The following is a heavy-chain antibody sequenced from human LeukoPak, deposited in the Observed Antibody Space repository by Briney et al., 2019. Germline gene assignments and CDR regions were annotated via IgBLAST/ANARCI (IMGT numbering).Heavy chain of an antibody. V-gene: IGHV3-21*01. CDR3: ARGHCSGGSCYSVDY. J-gene: IGHJ4*02. Sequence: PVGSLRLSCAASGFTFSSYSMNWVRQAPGKGLEWVSSISSSSSYIYYADSVKGRFTISRDNAKNSLYLQMNSLRAEDTAVYYCARGHCSGGSCYSVDYWGQGTLVTVSS. CDR2: ISSSSSYI. D-gene: IGHD2-15*01. CDR1: GFTFSSYS.